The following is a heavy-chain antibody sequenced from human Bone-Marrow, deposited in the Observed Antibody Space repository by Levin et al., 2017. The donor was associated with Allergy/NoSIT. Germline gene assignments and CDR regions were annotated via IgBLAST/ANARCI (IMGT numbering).Heavy chain of an antibody. J-gene: IGHJ1*01. V-gene: IGHV1-24*01. CDR3: ATAFGGNFSLHEYFHH. D-gene: IGHD3-10*01. Sequence: GESLKISCRVSGSGYTLTQLSIHWVRQAPGKGLQWMGGFDPEDDKAIYAQMFQGRVSMTEDTSADTAYLDLSSLRSDDTDVYYCATAFGGNFSLHEYFHHWGQGTLVTVSS. CDR2: FDPEDDKA. CDR1: GSGYTLTQLS.